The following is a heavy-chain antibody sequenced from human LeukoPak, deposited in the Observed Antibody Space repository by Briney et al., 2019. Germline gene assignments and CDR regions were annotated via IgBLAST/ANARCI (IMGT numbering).Heavy chain of an antibody. V-gene: IGHV3-30*02. J-gene: IGHJ4*02. CDR1: GFTFSSYG. CDR3: AKTSSSSWGYFDY. CDR2: IRYDGGVK. Sequence: GGSLRLSCAASGFTFSSYGMHWVRQAPGKGLEWVAFIRYDGGVKYYADSVKGRITISRDNSKNTLYLQMNTLRTEDTAVYSCAKTSSSSWGYFDYWGQGTLVTVSS. D-gene: IGHD6-13*01.